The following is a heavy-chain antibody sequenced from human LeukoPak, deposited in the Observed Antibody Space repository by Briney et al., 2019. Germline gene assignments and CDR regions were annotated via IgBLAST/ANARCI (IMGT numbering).Heavy chain of an antibody. Sequence: GGSLRLSCAASGFTLSRYWMYWVRQAPGKGLVWVSRINSDGSSTSHADSVKGRFTISRDNAKNTLYLQMSSLRAEDTAIYSCAKSHSSSGSQTQPLDSWGQGTLVTVSS. V-gene: IGHV3-74*01. CDR3: AKSHSSSGSQTQPLDS. D-gene: IGHD3-10*01. CDR2: INSDGSST. CDR1: GFTLSRYW. J-gene: IGHJ4*02.